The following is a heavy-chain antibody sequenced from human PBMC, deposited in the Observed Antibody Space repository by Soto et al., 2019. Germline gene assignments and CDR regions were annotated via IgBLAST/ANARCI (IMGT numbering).Heavy chain of an antibody. CDR1: GFTFSSYG. D-gene: IGHD3-22*01. CDR2: IWYDGSNK. Sequence: GGSLRLSCAASGFTFSSYGMHWVRQAPGKGLEWVAVIWYDGSNKYYADSVKGRFTISRDNSKNTLYLQMNSLRAEDTAVYYCARDLLYYYDSSGWELDYWGQGTLVTVSS. J-gene: IGHJ4*02. CDR3: ARDLLYYYDSSGWELDY. V-gene: IGHV3-33*01.